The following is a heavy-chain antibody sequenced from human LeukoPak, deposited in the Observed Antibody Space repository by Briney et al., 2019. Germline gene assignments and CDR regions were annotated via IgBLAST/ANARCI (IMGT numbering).Heavy chain of an antibody. V-gene: IGHV4-31*03. J-gene: IGHJ4*02. D-gene: IGHD6-19*01. CDR1: GGSISSGGYY. CDR2: IYYSGST. Sequence: PSQTLSLTCTVSGGSISSGGYYWSWIRQHPGKGLEWIGYIYYSGSTYYNPSLKSRVTISVDTSKNQFSLKLSSVTAADTAVYYCARVNSSGWLTFFDYWGQGTLVTVSS. CDR3: ARVNSSGWLTFFDY.